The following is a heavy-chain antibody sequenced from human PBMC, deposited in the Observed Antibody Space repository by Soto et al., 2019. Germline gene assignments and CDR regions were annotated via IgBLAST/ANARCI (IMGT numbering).Heavy chain of an antibody. D-gene: IGHD2-2*01. CDR1: GYTFTTFW. CDR2: IDPRDSYT. CDR3: ARLYCSSSTCDSWFDP. J-gene: IGHJ5*02. Sequence: PGESLKISCTGFGYTFTTFWISWVRQMPGRGLEWMGGIDPRDSYTNYSPSFQGHVTISVDKSISTAYLQWGSLKASDTAMYYCARLYCSSSTCDSWFDPWGQGTLVTVSS. V-gene: IGHV5-10-1*01.